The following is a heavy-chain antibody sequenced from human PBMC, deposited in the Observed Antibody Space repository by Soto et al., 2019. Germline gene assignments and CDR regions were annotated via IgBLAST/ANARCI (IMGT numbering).Heavy chain of an antibody. CDR2: IYYSGST. J-gene: IGHJ4*02. CDR3: ARLGGSYAVPHFDY. D-gene: IGHD1-26*01. V-gene: IGHV4-30-4*01. Sequence: SETLSLTCTVSGGSISSGEYYWSWIRQPPGKGLEWIGYIYYSGSTYYNPSLKSRVTISVDTSKNQFSLKLSSVTAADTAVYYCARLGGSYAVPHFDYWGQGTLVTVS. CDR1: GGSISSGEYY.